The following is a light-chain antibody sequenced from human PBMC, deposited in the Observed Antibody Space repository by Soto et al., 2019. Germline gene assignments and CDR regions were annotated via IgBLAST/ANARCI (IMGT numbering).Light chain of an antibody. CDR3: ISYGGSNNFVV. V-gene: IGLV2-8*01. Sequence: QSALTQPPSASGSPGQSGSISCTGTSSDIGGNNFVSWYQPHPGKAPKLMLYDVIKRPSGVPARFSGSKSGNTASLTVSGLPAEDAADYCCISYGGSNNFVVFGGGTKLTV. CDR1: SSDIGGNNF. J-gene: IGLJ2*01. CDR2: DVI.